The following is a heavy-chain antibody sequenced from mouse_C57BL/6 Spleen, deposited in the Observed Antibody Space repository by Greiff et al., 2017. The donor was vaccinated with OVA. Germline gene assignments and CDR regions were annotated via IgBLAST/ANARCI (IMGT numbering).Heavy chain of an antibody. Sequence: EVNVVESGGGLVKPGGSLKLSCAASGFTFSDYGMHWVRQAPEKGLEWVAYISSGSSTNYYADTVKGRFTISRDNAKNTLFLQMTSLRSEDTAMYYCARYYYYGSSYGYWGQGTTLTVSS. CDR3: ARYYYYGSSYGY. V-gene: IGHV5-17*01. CDR2: ISSGSSTN. CDR1: GFTFSDYG. D-gene: IGHD1-1*01. J-gene: IGHJ2*01.